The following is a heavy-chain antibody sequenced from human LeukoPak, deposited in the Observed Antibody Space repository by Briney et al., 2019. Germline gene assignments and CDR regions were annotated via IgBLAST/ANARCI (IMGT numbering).Heavy chain of an antibody. Sequence: PGGSLRLSCAASGFTFSSYWMYWVRQAPGKGLAWVSRINSDGSSTSYADSVKGRFTISRDNAKNTLYLQMNSLRAEDTAVYYCARSPYCGGDCYNNWFDPWGQGTLVTVSS. CDR2: INSDGSST. CDR3: ARSPYCGGDCYNNWFDP. J-gene: IGHJ5*02. CDR1: GFTFSSYW. V-gene: IGHV3-74*01. D-gene: IGHD2-21*02.